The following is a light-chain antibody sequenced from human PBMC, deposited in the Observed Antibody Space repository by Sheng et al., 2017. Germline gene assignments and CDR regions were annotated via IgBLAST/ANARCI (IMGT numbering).Light chain of an antibody. J-gene: IGLJ1*01. CDR3: QVYDDNTDLLYV. Sequence: SYVLTQPPSVSVAPGETATITCIGDKIGRKTVHWYQQKAGQAPVLVVYDDFARPSGIPERFSGSNAGDTATLTIRRAEAGDEADYYCQVYDDNTDLLYVFGSGTKVTVL. CDR2: DDF. CDR1: KIGRKT. V-gene: IGLV3-21*01.